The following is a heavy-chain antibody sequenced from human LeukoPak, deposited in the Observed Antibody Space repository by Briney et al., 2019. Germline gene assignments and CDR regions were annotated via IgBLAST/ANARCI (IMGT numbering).Heavy chain of an antibody. V-gene: IGHV4-34*01. J-gene: IGHJ4*02. Sequence: SETLSLTCAVYGGSFSGYYWSWIRQPPGKGLEWIGEINHSGSTNYNPSLKSRVTISVDTSKNQFSLKLSSVTAADTAVYYCARNAGGAAAGDFDYWGQGTLVTVSS. CDR1: GGSFSGYY. CDR3: ARNAGGAAAGDFDY. D-gene: IGHD6-13*01. CDR2: INHSGST.